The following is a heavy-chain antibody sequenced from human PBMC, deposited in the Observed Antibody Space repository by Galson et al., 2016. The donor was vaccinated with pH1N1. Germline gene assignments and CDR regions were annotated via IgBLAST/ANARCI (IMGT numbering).Heavy chain of an antibody. CDR2: ISYDGSNK. CDR1: GFTFSRHA. D-gene: IGHD6-13*01. Sequence: SLRLSCAASGFTFSRHAMHWVRQAPGKGLEWVAVISYDGSNKYYADSVKGRFTISRDNSKNTLYLQMNSLRAEDTAVYYCATGLLAAAGTFDYWGQGNLVTVSS. J-gene: IGHJ4*02. V-gene: IGHV3-30*04. CDR3: ATGLLAAAGTFDY.